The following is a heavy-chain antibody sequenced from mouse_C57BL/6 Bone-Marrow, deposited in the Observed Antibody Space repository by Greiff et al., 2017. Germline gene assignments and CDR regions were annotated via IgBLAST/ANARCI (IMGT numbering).Heavy chain of an antibody. CDR1: GYTFTSYW. CDR2: IDPSDSET. J-gene: IGHJ4*01. V-gene: IGHV1-52*01. Sequence: QVQLQQPGAELVRPGSSVKLSCKASGYTFTSYWMHWVKQRPIQGLEWIGNIDPSDSETHYNQKFKDKATLTVDKSSSTAYMQLSSLTSEVSAVYYCARAGFYAMDDWGQGTSVTVSS. CDR3: ARAGFYAMDD.